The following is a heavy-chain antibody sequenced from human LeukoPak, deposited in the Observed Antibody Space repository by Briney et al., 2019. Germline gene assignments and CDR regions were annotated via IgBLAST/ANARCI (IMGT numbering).Heavy chain of an antibody. V-gene: IGHV1-24*01. J-gene: IGHJ4*02. Sequence: ASAKVSCKVSGYTLAELSMHWVRQAPGKGFEWMGGFDPEDGETIYAQKFQGRVTMPEDTSTDTAYMELSSLRSEDTAVYYCATVHQGSGSYCFDYWGQGTLVTVSS. CDR3: ATVHQGSGSYCFDY. D-gene: IGHD3-10*01. CDR1: GYTLAELS. CDR2: FDPEDGET.